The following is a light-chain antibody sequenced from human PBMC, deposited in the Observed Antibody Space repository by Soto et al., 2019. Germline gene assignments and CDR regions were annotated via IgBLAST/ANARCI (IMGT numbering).Light chain of an antibody. J-gene: IGLJ3*02. CDR1: SSNIGAGYD. CDR2: GNS. CDR3: QSYASSLSGRGV. V-gene: IGLV1-40*01. Sequence: QTVVTQPPSVSGAPGQRVTISCTGSSSNIGAGYDVHWYQQLPGTAPKLLIYGNSNRPAGVPDRFSGSKSGTSASLAITGLQAEDEADYYCQSYASSLSGRGVFGGGTKVTVL.